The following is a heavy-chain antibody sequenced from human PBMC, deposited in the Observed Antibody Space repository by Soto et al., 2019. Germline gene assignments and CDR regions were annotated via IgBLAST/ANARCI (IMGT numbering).Heavy chain of an antibody. CDR3: ARDQGITTFGMYSMYYYGIDV. Sequence: GASVKVSCKASGYTFTSSGISWVRQAPGQGLEWMGWISTDNGNTNYAQHLQGRVSMTTDTSTSTACMDLRSLRSDDTAVYYCARDQGITTFGMYSMYYYGIDVWGQGTTVTVSS. CDR1: GYTFTSSG. J-gene: IGHJ6*02. D-gene: IGHD3-3*01. V-gene: IGHV1-18*01. CDR2: ISTDNGNT.